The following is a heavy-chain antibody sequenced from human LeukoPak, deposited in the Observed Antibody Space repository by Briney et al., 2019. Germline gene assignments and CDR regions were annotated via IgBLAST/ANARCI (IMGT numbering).Heavy chain of an antibody. Sequence: SETLSLTCTVSGDSFTSTDDFWGWSRQPPGKGLEWIWSINYSGTTYYNPSVKSRVIISVDTSKNQVSLRLSSVTAADTAVYYCARSSYSSGRYGGLDVWAKGPRLPSA. D-gene: IGHD3-22*01. CDR1: GDSFTSTDDF. CDR2: INYSGTT. V-gene: IGHV4-39*01. J-gene: IGHJ6*02. CDR3: ARSSYSSGRYGGLDV.